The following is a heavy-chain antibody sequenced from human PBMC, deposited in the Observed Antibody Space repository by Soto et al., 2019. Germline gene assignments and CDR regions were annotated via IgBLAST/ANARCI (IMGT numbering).Heavy chain of an antibody. CDR1: GYTFTSYD. D-gene: IGHD3-9*01. CDR2: MNPNSGNT. V-gene: IGHV1-8*01. Sequence: GASVKVPCKASGYTFTSYDINWVRQATGQGLEWMGWMNPNSGNTGYAQKFQGRVTMTRNTSISTAYMELSSLRSEDTAVYYCATISGLRYFDWLAGDDAFDIWGQGTMVTVSS. CDR3: ATISGLRYFDWLAGDDAFDI. J-gene: IGHJ3*02.